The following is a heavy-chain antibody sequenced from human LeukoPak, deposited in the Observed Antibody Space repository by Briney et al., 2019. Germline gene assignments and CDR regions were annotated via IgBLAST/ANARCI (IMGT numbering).Heavy chain of an antibody. D-gene: IGHD2-21*01. CDR1: GYTFTSYG. V-gene: IGHV1-18*01. CDR2: ISAYNGNT. J-gene: IGHJ3*02. CDR3: ARGDVLVISDEDAFDI. Sequence: ASVKVSCKASGYTFTSYGISWVRQAPGQGLEWMGWISAYNGNTNYAQKLQGRVTMTTDTSTSTAYMELRSLRSDDTAVYYCARGDVLVISDEDAFDIWGQGTMVPVSS.